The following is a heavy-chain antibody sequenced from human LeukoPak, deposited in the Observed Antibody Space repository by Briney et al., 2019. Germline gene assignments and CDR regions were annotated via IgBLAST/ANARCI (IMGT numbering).Heavy chain of an antibody. V-gene: IGHV3-23*01. Sequence: SGGSLRLSCAASGFIFSDHWMHWVRQAPGKGLEWVSAISGSGDSTYYGDSVKGRFTISRDNSKNTLYLQMNSLRAEDTAVYYCAKTRPLDSSSWSHGDYWGQGTLVTVSS. CDR1: GFIFSDHW. CDR2: ISGSGDST. CDR3: AKTRPLDSSSWSHGDY. D-gene: IGHD6-13*01. J-gene: IGHJ4*02.